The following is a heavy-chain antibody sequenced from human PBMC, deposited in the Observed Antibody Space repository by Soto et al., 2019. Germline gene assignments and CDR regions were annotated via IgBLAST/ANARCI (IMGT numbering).Heavy chain of an antibody. V-gene: IGHV4-59*08. CDR2: VHDSLGS. J-gene: IGHJ6*02. CDR1: GGSISNYY. CDR3: ARQGFGALHGLVDG. D-gene: IGHD3-10*01. Sequence: SETLSLTCTLSGGSISNYYWNWFLQTPGKGLEWMGYVHDSLGSNYNPSLQSRVAISLDTSKSQFSLKVTSVTATDTAVYYGARQGFGALHGLVDGWGQGTTVTVSS.